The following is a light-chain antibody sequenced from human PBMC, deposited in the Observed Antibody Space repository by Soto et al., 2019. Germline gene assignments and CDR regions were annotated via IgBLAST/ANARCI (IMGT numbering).Light chain of an antibody. J-gene: IGLJ2*01. CDR3: SSYTTSTTLV. V-gene: IGLV2-14*03. Sequence: QSVLTQPASVSGSPGQSITISCTGTTSDVGGYNYVSWYQHHPGKAPKLIIYDVSDRPSGVSNRFSGSKSGNTASLTISGLQPEDEADYYCSSYTTSTTLVFGGGTQLTVL. CDR1: TSDVGGYNY. CDR2: DVS.